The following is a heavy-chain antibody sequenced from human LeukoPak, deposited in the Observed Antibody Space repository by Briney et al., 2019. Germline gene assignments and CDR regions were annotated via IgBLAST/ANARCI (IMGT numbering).Heavy chain of an antibody. CDR1: GFTFSSYW. D-gene: IGHD1-26*01. CDR3: AKDASGSYSYFDY. Sequence: GGSLRLSCAASGFTFSSYWMSWVRQAPGKGLEWVSSISSSSSYIYYADSVKGRFTISRDNAKNSLYLQMNSLRAEDTAVYYCAKDASGSYSYFDYWGQGTLVTVSS. V-gene: IGHV3-21*04. CDR2: ISSSSSYI. J-gene: IGHJ4*02.